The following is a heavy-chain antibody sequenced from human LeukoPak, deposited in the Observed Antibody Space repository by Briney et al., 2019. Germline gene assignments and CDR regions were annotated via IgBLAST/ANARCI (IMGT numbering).Heavy chain of an antibody. D-gene: IGHD6-13*01. J-gene: IGHJ5*02. V-gene: IGHV4-61*05. Sequence: SETLSLTCSVSGGSISSSSFYWGWIRQPPGKGLEWIGYIYYSGSTNYNPSLKSRVTISVDTSKNQFSLKLSSVTAADTAVYYCARIDSSSWYSNWFDPWGQGTLVTVSS. CDR2: IYYSGST. CDR1: GGSISSSSFY. CDR3: ARIDSSSWYSNWFDP.